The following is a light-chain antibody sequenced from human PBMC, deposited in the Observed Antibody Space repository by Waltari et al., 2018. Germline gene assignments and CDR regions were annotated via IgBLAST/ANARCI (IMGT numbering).Light chain of an antibody. CDR3: QQFDNIPPYT. CDR2: HAS. V-gene: IGKV1-33*01. CDR1: QDIGKY. Sequence: IQLTQSPSSLSASVGDSVTITCQASQDIGKYLNLYHQKPEQAPKLLNYHASTLETGVPSRFSGSVSGTHFSFNVSSLQPDDIATYYCQQFDNIPPYTSGQGTKLEI. J-gene: IGKJ2*01.